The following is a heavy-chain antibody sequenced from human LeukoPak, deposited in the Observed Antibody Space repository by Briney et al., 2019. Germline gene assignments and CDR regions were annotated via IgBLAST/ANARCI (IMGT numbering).Heavy chain of an antibody. CDR3: AKDLEGITIFGAQGY. Sequence: GRSLRLSCAASGFAFSAYVMHWVRQAPGKGLEWVAVISYDGSNEYYADSVKGRFTISRDNSKNTLYLQMNSLRAEDTAVYYCAKDLEGITIFGAQGYWGQGTLVTVSS. V-gene: IGHV3-30*18. D-gene: IGHD3-3*01. J-gene: IGHJ4*02. CDR1: GFAFSAYV. CDR2: ISYDGSNE.